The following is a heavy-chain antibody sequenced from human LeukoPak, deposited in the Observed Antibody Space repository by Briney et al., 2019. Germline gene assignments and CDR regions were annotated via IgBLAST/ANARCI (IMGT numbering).Heavy chain of an antibody. CDR2: IYHSGST. V-gene: IGHV4-4*02. Sequence: SGTLSLTCAVSGGSISSSNWWSWVRQPPGKGLEWIGEIYHSGSTIYNPSLKSRVTISVDKSKNQFSLKLSSVTAADTAVYYCARDGRITIFGVVTPYGMDVWGQGTTVTVSS. J-gene: IGHJ6*02. CDR1: GGSISSSNW. D-gene: IGHD3-3*01. CDR3: ARDGRITIFGVVTPYGMDV.